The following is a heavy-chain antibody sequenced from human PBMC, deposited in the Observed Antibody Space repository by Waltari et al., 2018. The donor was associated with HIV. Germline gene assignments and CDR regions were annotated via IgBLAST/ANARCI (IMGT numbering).Heavy chain of an antibody. CDR3: ARRYDSGTNIAGY. J-gene: IGHJ4*02. Sequence: QVQLVQSGAEVKKPGASVKVSCKASGYTFTSYDINWVRQATGQGLEWMGWMKPNGGNTGYAQEFQGRVTITRNTSIGTAYMELSGLRSEDTAVYYCARRYDSGTNIAGYWGQGTLVTVSS. CDR2: MKPNGGNT. D-gene: IGHD3-10*01. CDR1: GYTFTSYD. V-gene: IGHV1-8*01.